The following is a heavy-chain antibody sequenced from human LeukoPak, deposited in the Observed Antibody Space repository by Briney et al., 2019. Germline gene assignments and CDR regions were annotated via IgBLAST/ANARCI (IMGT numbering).Heavy chain of an antibody. V-gene: IGHV4-59*01. CDR3: ARGPYSYDSSGAFDI. CDR1: GDSISNNY. Sequence: SETLSLTCTVSGDSISNNYWSWIRQPPGKGLEWIGYIYYSGSTNYNPSLQSRVTISVDTSKNQFSLKLSSVTAADTAVYFCARGPYSYDSSGAFDIWGQGTMVTVSS. CDR2: IYYSGST. D-gene: IGHD3-22*01. J-gene: IGHJ3*02.